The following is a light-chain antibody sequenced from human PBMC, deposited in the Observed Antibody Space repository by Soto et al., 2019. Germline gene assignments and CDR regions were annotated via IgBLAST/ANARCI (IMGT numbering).Light chain of an antibody. CDR2: DAS. V-gene: IGKV3-15*01. CDR1: QSVTRN. Sequence: EIVLTQSPGTLSWSPGERATLPCRRSQSVTRNSVAWYKQRTGQPTRILIYDASIRDTDIPDRFSGGGSGTEFTLTITSLQSEEWALDDCQQYDDWPRTFGQGTKVDIK. J-gene: IGKJ1*01. CDR3: QQYDDWPRT.